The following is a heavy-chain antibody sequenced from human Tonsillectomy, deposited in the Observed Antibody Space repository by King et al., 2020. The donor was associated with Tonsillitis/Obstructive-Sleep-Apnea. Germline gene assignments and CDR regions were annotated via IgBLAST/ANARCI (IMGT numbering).Heavy chain of an antibody. D-gene: IGHD6-6*01. V-gene: IGHV3-53*01. Sequence: VQLVQSGGGLIQPGGSLRLSCAASGFTVSSNYMSWVRQAPGKGLEWVAVIYSGGSTYYADSVKGRFTIPRDNSKNTLYLQMNSLRAEDTAVYYCARGKLAARTYYYYGMDVWGQGTTVTVSS. CDR3: ARGKLAARTYYYYGMDV. CDR1: GFTVSSNY. J-gene: IGHJ6*02. CDR2: IYSGGST.